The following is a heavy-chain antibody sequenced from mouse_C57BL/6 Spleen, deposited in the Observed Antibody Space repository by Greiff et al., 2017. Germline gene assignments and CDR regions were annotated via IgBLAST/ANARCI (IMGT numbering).Heavy chain of an antibody. D-gene: IGHD2-4*01. J-gene: IGHJ2*01. CDR2: ISYDGSN. Sequence: DVKLQESGPGLVKPSQSLSLTCSVTGYSITSGYYWNWIRQFPGNKLEWMGYISYDGSNNYNPSLKNRISITRDTSKNQFFLKLNSVTTEDTATYYCARVYDYDVFDYWGQGTTLTVSS. CDR3: ARVYDYDVFDY. V-gene: IGHV3-6*01. CDR1: GYSITSGYY.